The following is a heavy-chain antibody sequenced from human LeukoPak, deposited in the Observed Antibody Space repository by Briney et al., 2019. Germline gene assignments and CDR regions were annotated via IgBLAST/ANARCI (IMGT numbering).Heavy chain of an antibody. CDR3: AKDTYDSSGYYPWDH. CDR2: NHHSRTS. J-gene: IGHJ4*02. Sequence: SETLSLTCSVSGYSISSGYYWCWIRQPPGKGVEWIGSNHHSRTSYYNPSLKSRLTILVDTSRNQFSLKLTSVTVADTAVYYCAKDTYDSSGYYPWDHWGQGTLVTVSS. CDR1: GYSISSGYY. D-gene: IGHD3-22*01. V-gene: IGHV4-38-2*02.